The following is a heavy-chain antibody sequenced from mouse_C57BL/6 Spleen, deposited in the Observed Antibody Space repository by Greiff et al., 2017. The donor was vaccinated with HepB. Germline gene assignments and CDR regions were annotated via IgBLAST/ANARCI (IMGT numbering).Heavy chain of an antibody. CDR3: ARHRDYGSRSYWYFDV. D-gene: IGHD1-1*01. J-gene: IGHJ1*03. CDR1: GFSLTSYG. Sequence: VQLVESGPGLVAPSQSLSITCTVSGFSLTSYGVHWVRQPPGKGLEWLVVIWSDGSTTYNSALKSRLSISKDNSKSQVFLKMNSLQTDDTAMYYCARHRDYGSRSYWYFDVWGTGTTVTVSS. CDR2: IWSDGST. V-gene: IGHV2-6-1*01.